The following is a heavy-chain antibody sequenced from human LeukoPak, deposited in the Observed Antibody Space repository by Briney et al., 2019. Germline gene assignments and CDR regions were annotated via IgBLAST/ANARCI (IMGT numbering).Heavy chain of an antibody. Sequence: GGSLRLSCAASGFTFSSYAMSWVRQAPGKGLEWVANIRQDGSEKYYVDSVKGRFTISRDKAKNSLYLQMNSLRAEDTAVYYCARGTPFGGYWGQGTLVTVSS. D-gene: IGHD3-16*01. V-gene: IGHV3-7*03. CDR1: GFTFSSYA. J-gene: IGHJ4*02. CDR2: IRQDGSEK. CDR3: ARGTPFGGY.